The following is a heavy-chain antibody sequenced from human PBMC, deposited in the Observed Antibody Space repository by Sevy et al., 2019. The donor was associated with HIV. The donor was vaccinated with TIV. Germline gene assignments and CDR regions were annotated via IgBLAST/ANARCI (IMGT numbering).Heavy chain of an antibody. Sequence: GGSLRLSCAASGFTFNNYAMSWVRQAPGKGLEWVSLISVSDSTYDADSVKGGFTISRDNPKTTLYLQMNSLRAEDTAVYYCARKLIAVAGTYDYWGQGTLVTVSS. CDR1: GFTFNNYA. CDR2: ISVSDST. V-gene: IGHV3-23*01. J-gene: IGHJ4*02. CDR3: ARKLIAVAGTYDY. D-gene: IGHD6-19*01.